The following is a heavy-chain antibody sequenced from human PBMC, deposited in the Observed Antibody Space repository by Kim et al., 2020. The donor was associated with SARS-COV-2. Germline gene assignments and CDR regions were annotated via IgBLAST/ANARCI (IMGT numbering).Heavy chain of an antibody. D-gene: IGHD2-2*01. CDR2: ISAYNGNT. CDR3: ARVGGAVTRVVVVPAASGAFGP. V-gene: IGHV1-18*01. J-gene: IGHJ5*02. Sequence: ASVKVSCKASGYTFTSYGISWVRQAPGQGLEWMGWISAYNGNTNYAQKLQGRVTMTTDTSTSTAYMELRSLRSDDTAVYYCARVGGAVTRVVVVPAASGAFGPWGQRTLVTVSS. CDR1: GYTFTSYG.